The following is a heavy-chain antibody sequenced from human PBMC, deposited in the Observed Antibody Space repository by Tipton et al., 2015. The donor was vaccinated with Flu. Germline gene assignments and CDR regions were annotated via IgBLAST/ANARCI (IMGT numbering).Heavy chain of an antibody. V-gene: IGHV3-53*01. CDR2: IYSGGST. Sequence: VQLVQSGGGLIQPGGSLRLSCAASGFTVSGNYMSWVRQAPGKGLEWVSGIYSGGSTYYADSVKGRFTISRDNSKNTLYLQMNSLRAEDTAVYYCARGTVVTFYGMDVWGQGTTVTVSS. CDR3: ARGTVVTFYGMDV. J-gene: IGHJ6*02. D-gene: IGHD2-21*02. CDR1: GFTVSGNY.